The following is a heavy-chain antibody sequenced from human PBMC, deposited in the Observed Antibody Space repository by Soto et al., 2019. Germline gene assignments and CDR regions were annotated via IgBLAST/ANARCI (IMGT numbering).Heavy chain of an antibody. CDR3: ARDSTGLNYIDY. D-gene: IGHD6-19*01. CDR2: IYPGDSDT. J-gene: IGHJ4*02. Sequence: GESLKISCKGSGYSFINYWIGWVRQMPGKGLEWIGIIYPGDSDTRYSPSFQGQVTISADKSINTAYLQWSSLRASDTAMYYCARDSTGLNYIDYWGQGTLLTVSS. V-gene: IGHV5-51*01. CDR1: GYSFINYW.